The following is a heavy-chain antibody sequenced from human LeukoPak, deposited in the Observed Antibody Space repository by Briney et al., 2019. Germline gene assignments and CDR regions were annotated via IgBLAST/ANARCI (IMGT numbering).Heavy chain of an antibody. Sequence: LVKVSCKASGYTFTDYYMHWVRQAPGQGFEWMGWINPNDGDTNYAQKFQGRVTMTRDTSISTAHMEVSRLRSDDTAVYYCARANFLYCSSSTCLFDYWGQGTLVTVSS. D-gene: IGHD2-2*01. CDR1: GYTFTDYY. V-gene: IGHV1-2*02. J-gene: IGHJ4*02. CDR2: INPNDGDT. CDR3: ARANFLYCSSSTCLFDY.